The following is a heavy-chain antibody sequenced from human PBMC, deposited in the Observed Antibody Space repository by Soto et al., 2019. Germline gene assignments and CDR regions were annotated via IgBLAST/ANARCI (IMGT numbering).Heavy chain of an antibody. CDR2: ITPIFGTA. Sequence: QVQLVQSGAEVKKPGSSVKVSCKASGGTFSSYAISWVRQAPGQGLEWMGGITPIFGTANYAQKFQGRVTITAAESTSTAHMELSSLRSEDTAVYYCARDYGHACSGGRCYFYFWGQGTLVTVSS. CDR1: GGTFSSYA. J-gene: IGHJ4*02. V-gene: IGHV1-69*01. D-gene: IGHD2-15*01. CDR3: ARDYGHACSGGRCYFYF.